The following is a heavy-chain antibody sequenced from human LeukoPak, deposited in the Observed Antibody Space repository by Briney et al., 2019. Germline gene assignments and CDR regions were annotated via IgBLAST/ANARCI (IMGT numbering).Heavy chain of an antibody. CDR2: IIPIFGTT. CDR3: ARNAGGAFDI. Sequence: GASVKVSCKASGGTFSSYAISWVRQAPGQGLEWMGGIIPIFGTTNYAQKFQGRVTITTDESTSTAYMELSSLRSEDTAVYYCARNAGGAFDIWGQGTMVTVSS. J-gene: IGHJ3*02. CDR1: GGTFSSYA. D-gene: IGHD2-2*01. V-gene: IGHV1-69*05.